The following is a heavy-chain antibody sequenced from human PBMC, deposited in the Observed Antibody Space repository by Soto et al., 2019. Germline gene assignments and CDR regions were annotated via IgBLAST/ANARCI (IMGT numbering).Heavy chain of an antibody. V-gene: IGHV1-18*01. CDR2: ISAYNGNT. CDR3: AREPLTDYYFDY. CDR1: GYTFTIYG. D-gene: IGHD7-27*01. J-gene: IGHJ4*02. Sequence: GASVQVSCKASGYTFTIYGISWVRQAPGQGLEWMGWISAYNGNTNYAQKLQGRVTMTTDTSTSTAYMELRSLRSDDTAVYYCAREPLTDYYFDYWGQGTLVTVSS.